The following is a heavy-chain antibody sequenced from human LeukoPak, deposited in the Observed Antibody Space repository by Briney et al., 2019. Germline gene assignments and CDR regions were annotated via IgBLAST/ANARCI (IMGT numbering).Heavy chain of an antibody. CDR1: GFTFSSYW. D-gene: IGHD3-22*01. Sequence: PGGSLRLSCAASGFTFSSYWMSWVRQAPGKGLEWVANIKQDGSEKYYVDSVKGRFTISRDNSKNTLYLQMNSLRAEDTAIYYCARENWVYNWKYDSSGSGINYWGQGTLVTVSS. CDR3: ARENWVYNWKYDSSGSGINY. V-gene: IGHV3-7*03. J-gene: IGHJ4*02. CDR2: IKQDGSEK.